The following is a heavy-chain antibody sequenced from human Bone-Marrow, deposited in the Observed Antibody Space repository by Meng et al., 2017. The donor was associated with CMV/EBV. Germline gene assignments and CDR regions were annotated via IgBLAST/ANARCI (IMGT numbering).Heavy chain of an antibody. CDR3: ARDRGDFWSGYDY. CDR1: GGTFSSYA. J-gene: IGHJ4*02. V-gene: IGHV1-69*05. D-gene: IGHD3-3*01. CDR2: IIPIFGTA. Sequence: KASGGTFSSYAISWVRQAPGQGLEWMGGIIPIFGTANYAQKFQGRVTITTDESTSTAYMELSSLRSEDTAVYYCARDRGDFWSGYDYWGQGTLVTVSS.